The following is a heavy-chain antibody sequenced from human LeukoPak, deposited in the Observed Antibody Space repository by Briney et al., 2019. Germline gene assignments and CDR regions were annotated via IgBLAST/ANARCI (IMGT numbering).Heavy chain of an antibody. V-gene: IGHV3-11*01. Sequence: PGGSLRLSCAASGFTFSDYYMSWIRQAPGKGLGWVSYISSSGSTIYYADSVKGRFTISRDNAKNSLYLQMNSLRAEDTAVYYCARASLYDFWSGYYPPEAYYFDYWGQGTLVTVSS. CDR1: GFTFSDYY. J-gene: IGHJ4*02. CDR3: ARASLYDFWSGYYPPEAYYFDY. D-gene: IGHD3-3*01. CDR2: ISSSGSTI.